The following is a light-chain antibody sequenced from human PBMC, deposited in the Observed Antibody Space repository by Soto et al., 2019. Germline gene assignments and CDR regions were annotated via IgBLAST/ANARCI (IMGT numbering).Light chain of an antibody. CDR2: DAS. J-gene: IGKJ5*01. CDR3: PPSSNGPPGT. V-gene: IGKV3-11*01. Sequence: DIVLTQSPATLSLSPGERATLSCRASQSVSSYLAWYQQKPGQAPRLLIYDASNRATGIPARFSGSGSGTDFTLTISSLEPEEFAVYYCPPSSNGPPGTFGQGTRLEIK. CDR1: QSVSSY.